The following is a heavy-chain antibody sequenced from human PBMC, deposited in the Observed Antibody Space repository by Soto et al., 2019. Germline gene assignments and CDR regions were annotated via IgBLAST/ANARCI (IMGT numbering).Heavy chain of an antibody. CDR2: INPSGGST. J-gene: IGHJ4*02. D-gene: IGHD5-12*01. CDR3: ARDRNSGYEIDY. V-gene: IGHV1-46*01. CDR1: GYTFTSYY. Sequence: QVQLVQSGAEVKKPGSSVKVSCKASGYTFTSYYMHWVRQAPGQGLEWMGIINPSGGSTSYAQKFQGRVTMTRDTSTSTVYMELSSLRSEDTAVYYCARDRNSGYEIDYWGQGTLVTVSS.